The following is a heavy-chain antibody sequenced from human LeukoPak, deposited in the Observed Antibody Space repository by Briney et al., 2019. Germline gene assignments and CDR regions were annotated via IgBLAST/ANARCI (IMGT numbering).Heavy chain of an antibody. CDR2: IYYSGST. V-gene: IGHV4-59*01. CDR3: AAGYSSSGALFDY. D-gene: IGHD6-13*01. CDR1: GGSISSYY. Sequence: SETLSLTCTVSGGSISSYYWSWIRQPPGKGLEWIGYIYYSGSTNYNPSLKGRVTISVDTSKNQFSLKLSSVTAADTAVYYCAAGYSSSGALFDYWGQGTLVTVSS. J-gene: IGHJ4*02.